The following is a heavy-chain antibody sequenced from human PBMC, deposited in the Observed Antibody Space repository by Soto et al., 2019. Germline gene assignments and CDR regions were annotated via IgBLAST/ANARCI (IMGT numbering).Heavy chain of an antibody. J-gene: IGHJ3*02. CDR2: ISGSGGST. V-gene: IGHV3-23*01. Sequence: PGGSLRLSCAASGFTFSSYAMSWVRQAPGKGLEWVSAISGSGGSTYYADSVKGRFTISRDNSKNTLYLQMNSLRAEDTAVYYCAKGPGVLVPAATFSGRIYAFDIWGQGTMVTVSS. CDR3: AKGPGVLVPAATFSGRIYAFDI. CDR1: GFTFSSYA. D-gene: IGHD2-2*01.